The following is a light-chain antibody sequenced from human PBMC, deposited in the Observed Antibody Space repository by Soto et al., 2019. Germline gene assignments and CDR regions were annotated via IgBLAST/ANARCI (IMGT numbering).Light chain of an antibody. Sequence: GDRVTITCRASQSISSWLAWYQQKPGKAPKLLIYDASSLESGVPSRLSGSGSGTEFTLTISSLQPDDFATYYFQQYNSYPWTFGQGTKVDIK. J-gene: IGKJ1*01. V-gene: IGKV1-5*01. CDR2: DAS. CDR3: QQYNSYPWT. CDR1: QSISSW.